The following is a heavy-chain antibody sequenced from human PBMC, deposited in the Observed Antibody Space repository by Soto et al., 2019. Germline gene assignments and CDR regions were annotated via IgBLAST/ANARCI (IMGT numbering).Heavy chain of an antibody. V-gene: IGHV6-1*01. D-gene: IGHD6-13*01. CDR2: TYYRSKWYN. CDR3: ASSGYSSSWYSPGAEYFQH. CDR1: GDSVSSNSAA. Sequence: PSQTLSLTCAISGDSVSSNSAAWNWIRQSPSRGLEWLRRTYYRSKWYNDYAVSVKSRITINPDTSKNQFSLQLNSVTPEDTAVYYCASSGYSSSWYSPGAEYFQHWGQGTLVTVSS. J-gene: IGHJ1*01.